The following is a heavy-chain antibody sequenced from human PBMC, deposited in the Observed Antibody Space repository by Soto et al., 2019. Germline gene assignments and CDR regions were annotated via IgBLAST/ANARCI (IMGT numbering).Heavy chain of an antibody. D-gene: IGHD5-18*01. J-gene: IGHJ6*02. Sequence: GGSLRLSCAASGFTFRSYWMTWVRQPPGKGLEWVANIQQDGTEKNYVDSVKGRFTISRDNAKNSLYLQMNSLRAEDTAVYYCAREGYRKYHYYGMDVWGQGTTVTVSS. CDR1: GFTFRSYW. CDR2: IQQDGTEK. V-gene: IGHV3-7*01. CDR3: AREGYRKYHYYGMDV.